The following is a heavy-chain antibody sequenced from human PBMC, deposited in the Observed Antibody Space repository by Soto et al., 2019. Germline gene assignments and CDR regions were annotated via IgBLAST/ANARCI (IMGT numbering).Heavy chain of an antibody. D-gene: IGHD2-15*01. V-gene: IGHV4-30-2*01. CDR3: AKECGGTCLDAFDV. Sequence: QVQLKESGSGLVKPAQTLSLTCAVSGGSITSGGFSWSWIRQPPGKGLEWIGYVHHTGNTDYHPSRGSRVTISLDRARKLFALNLTSVTAAATATYYCAKECGGTCLDAFDVWGPGTTVIVSS. J-gene: IGHJ3*01. CDR1: GGSITSGGFS. CDR2: VHHTGNT.